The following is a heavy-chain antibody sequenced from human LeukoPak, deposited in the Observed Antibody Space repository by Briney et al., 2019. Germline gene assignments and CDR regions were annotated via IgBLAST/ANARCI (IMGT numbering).Heavy chain of an antibody. J-gene: IGHJ4*02. CDR3: ARDQWVSDHSSSWYVFNY. CDR1: GVPLSGFG. D-gene: IGHD6-13*01. CDR2: LSYDGGNR. Sequence: PGGTLRLSCAVSGVPLSGFGTHCGRRAPARGLEWGTVLSYDGGNRFYTDSVKGRFTISRDNSKNTLYLQMNSLRAEDTAVYYCARDQWVSDHSSSWYVFNYWGQGTLVTVSS. V-gene: IGHV3-30*03.